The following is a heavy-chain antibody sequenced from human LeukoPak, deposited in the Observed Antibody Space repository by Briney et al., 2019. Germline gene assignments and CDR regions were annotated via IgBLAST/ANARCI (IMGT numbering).Heavy chain of an antibody. D-gene: IGHD6-19*01. CDR3: ARDTGIFRGWYDY. Sequence: GGSLRLSCAASGFTFSSYWMSWVRQAPGKGLEWVANIKQDGSEKYYVDSVKGRFTISRDNAKNSLYLQMNSLRAEDTAVHYCARDTGIFRGWYDYWGQGTLVTVSS. V-gene: IGHV3-7*01. CDR2: IKQDGSEK. J-gene: IGHJ4*02. CDR1: GFTFSSYW.